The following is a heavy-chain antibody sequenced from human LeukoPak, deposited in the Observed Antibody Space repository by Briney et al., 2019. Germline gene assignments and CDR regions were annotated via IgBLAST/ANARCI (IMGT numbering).Heavy chain of an antibody. CDR3: VREDTPATANY. V-gene: IGHV3-23*01. CDR1: GFNFANHA. CDR2: ISGGGDIT. J-gene: IGHJ4*02. D-gene: IGHD2-21*02. Sequence: GGSLRLSCAASGFNFANHAMSWVRQTPGKGLEWVSAISGGGDITYYADSVTGRFTISRDNSKDTLFLEMHSLRPGDTAVYYCVREDTPATANYWGQGTLVTVSS.